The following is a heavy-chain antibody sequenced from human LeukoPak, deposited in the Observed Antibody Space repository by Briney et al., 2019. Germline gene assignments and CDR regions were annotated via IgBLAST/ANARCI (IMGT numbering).Heavy chain of an antibody. CDR3: ARAGRLWVAFDI. J-gene: IGHJ3*02. V-gene: IGHV4-4*07. Sequence: SETLSLTCTVSGGSISGYYWSWIRQPAGKGREWIGRIYTSGNTNYNPSLKSRLTMSVDTSKNQFSLKRSSVTAADTAVYYCARAGRLWVAFDIWGQGTMVTVSS. CDR1: GGSISGYY. CDR2: IYTSGNT. D-gene: IGHD7-27*01.